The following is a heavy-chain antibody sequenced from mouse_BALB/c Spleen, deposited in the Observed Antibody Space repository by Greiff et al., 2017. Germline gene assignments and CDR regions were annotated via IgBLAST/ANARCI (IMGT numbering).Heavy chain of an antibody. V-gene: IGHV6-6*02. J-gene: IGHJ4*01. CDR3: TRETGTNAMDY. CDR1: GFTFSNYW. CDR2: IRLKSNNYAT. D-gene: IGHD4-1*01. Sequence: EVQLVESGGGLVQPGGSMKLSCVASGFTFSNYWMNWVRQSPEKGLEWVAEIRLKSNNYATHYAESVKGRFTISRDDSKSSVYLQMNNLRAEDTGIYYCTRETGTNAMDYWGQGTSVTVSS.